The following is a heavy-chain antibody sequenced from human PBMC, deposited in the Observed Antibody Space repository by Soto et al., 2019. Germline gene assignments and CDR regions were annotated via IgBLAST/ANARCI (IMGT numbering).Heavy chain of an antibody. V-gene: IGHV3-23*01. D-gene: IGHD1-1*01. CDR3: AKDGKAPACAFGS. CDR1: GFTFSSYA. J-gene: IGHJ3*02. CDR2: ISGSGGST. Sequence: VGSLRLSCAASGFTFSSYAMSWVRQAPGKGLEWVSAISGSGGSTYYADSVKGRFTISRDNSKNTLYLQMNSLRAEDTAVYYCAKDGKAPACAFGSCGQRTVVTVSS.